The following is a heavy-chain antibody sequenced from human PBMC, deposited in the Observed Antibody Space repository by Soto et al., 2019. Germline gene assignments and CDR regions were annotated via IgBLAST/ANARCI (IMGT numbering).Heavy chain of an antibody. CDR1: DTTHW. CDR3: ARLVNYYFGMDV. Sequence: ESLKISCKACDTTHWIGWVRQKPGKGLEWMGIIYPGDSDTKYSPSFQGQVTISVDKSISTAYLHWSSLKASDTATYYCARLVNYYFGMDVWGLGTTGTASS. V-gene: IGHV5-51*01. J-gene: IGHJ6*02. CDR2: IYPGDSDT.